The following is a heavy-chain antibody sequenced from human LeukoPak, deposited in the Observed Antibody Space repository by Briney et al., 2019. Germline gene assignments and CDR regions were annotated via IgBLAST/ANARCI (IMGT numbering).Heavy chain of an antibody. D-gene: IGHD6-19*01. Sequence: ASVKFSCKASGYTLTSYYMHWVRQAPGQGLEWMGIINPSGGSTSYAQKFQGRVTMTRDTSTSTVYMELSSLRSEDTAVYYCANAEAVAGTGCGYWGQGTLVTVSS. CDR1: GYTLTSYY. J-gene: IGHJ4*02. V-gene: IGHV1-46*01. CDR2: INPSGGST. CDR3: ANAEAVAGTGCGY.